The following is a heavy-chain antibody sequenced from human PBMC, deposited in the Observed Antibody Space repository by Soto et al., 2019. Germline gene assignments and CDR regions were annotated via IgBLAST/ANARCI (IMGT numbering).Heavy chain of an antibody. D-gene: IGHD4-4*01. J-gene: IGHJ4*02. CDR3: ARLRRMTAITVSYYFDY. CDR2: IYYSGST. CDR1: GDSISSFY. V-gene: IGHV4-59*01. Sequence: SETLSLTCTVSGDSISSFYWSWVRQPPGKGLEWIGYIYYSGSTSYNPSLESRVTISVDTSESQFSLKLSSVTAADTAVYYCARLRRMTAITVSYYFDYWGQGTLVTVSS.